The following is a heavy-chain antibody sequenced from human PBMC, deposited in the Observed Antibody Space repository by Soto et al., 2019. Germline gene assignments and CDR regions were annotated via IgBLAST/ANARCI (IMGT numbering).Heavy chain of an antibody. J-gene: IGHJ4*02. D-gene: IGHD3-10*01. Sequence: SEALSVTCAVYGGSFSGYYWSWIRQPPGKGLEWIGEINHSGSTNYNPSLKSRVTISVDTSKNQFSLKLSSVTAADTAVYYCASLPVKGSGSSDYWGQGTLVTVSS. CDR2: INHSGST. CDR3: ASLPVKGSGSSDY. V-gene: IGHV4-34*01. CDR1: GGSFSGYY.